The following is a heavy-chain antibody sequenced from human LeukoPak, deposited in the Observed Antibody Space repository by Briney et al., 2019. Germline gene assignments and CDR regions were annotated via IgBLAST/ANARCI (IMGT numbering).Heavy chain of an antibody. Sequence: PGGSLRLSCAASGFNFSNYAMTWVRQAPGKGLEWVSTVNSNDRPYYADSVKGRFTISRDNSKNTLYLQMNSLRAEDTAVYYCAKVPSMVRGVAFDYWGQGTLVTVSS. CDR3: AKVPSMVRGVAFDY. CDR2: VNSNDRP. J-gene: IGHJ4*02. CDR1: GFNFSNYA. D-gene: IGHD3-10*01. V-gene: IGHV3-23*01.